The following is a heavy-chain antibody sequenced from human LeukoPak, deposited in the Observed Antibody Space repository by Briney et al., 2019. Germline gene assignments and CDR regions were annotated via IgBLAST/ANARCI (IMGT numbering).Heavy chain of an antibody. Sequence: GGSLRLSCAASGFTLSGYWLSWVRQAPGKGLEWVAHIKQDGSDKYYVDSVKGRFTISRDNATNSLYLQMNSLRAEDTAVYYCARYATSSGSRWLEPWGQGTLVTVSS. J-gene: IGHJ5*02. CDR2: IKQDGSDK. CDR1: GFTLSGYW. V-gene: IGHV3-7*01. CDR3: ARYATSSGSRWLEP. D-gene: IGHD6-19*01.